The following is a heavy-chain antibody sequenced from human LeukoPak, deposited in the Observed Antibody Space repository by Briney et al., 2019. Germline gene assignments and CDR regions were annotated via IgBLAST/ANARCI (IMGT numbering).Heavy chain of an antibody. J-gene: IGHJ4*02. CDR3: ARELEDYYDSSGYYYRIYYFDY. CDR2: IYYSGST. CDR1: GGSISSSSYY. Sequence: SETLSLTCTVSGGSISSSSYYWGWIRQPPGKGLEWIGSIYYSGSTNYNPSLKSRVTMSVDTSKNQFSLKLSSVTAADTAVYYCARELEDYYDSSGYYYRIYYFDYWGQGTLVTVSS. V-gene: IGHV4-39*07. D-gene: IGHD3-22*01.